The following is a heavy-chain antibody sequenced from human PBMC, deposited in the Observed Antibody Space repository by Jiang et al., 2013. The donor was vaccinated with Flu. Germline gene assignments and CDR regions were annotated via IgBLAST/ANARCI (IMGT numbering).Heavy chain of an antibody. CDR1: GFSLSTSGVG. CDR2: IYWDDDK. Sequence: KPTQTLTLTCTFSGFSLSTSGVGVGWIRQPPGKALEWLALIYWDDDKRYSPSLKSRLTITKDTSKNQVVLTMTNMDPVDTATYYCAHKGSGSYYNIFDYWGQGTLVTVSS. D-gene: IGHD3-10*01. CDR3: AHKGSGSYYNIFDY. J-gene: IGHJ4*02. V-gene: IGHV2-5*02.